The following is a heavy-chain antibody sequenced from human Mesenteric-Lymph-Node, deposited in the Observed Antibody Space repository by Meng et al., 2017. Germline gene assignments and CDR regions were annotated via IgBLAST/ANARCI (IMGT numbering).Heavy chain of an antibody. Sequence: GESLKISCAASGFTFSSYALSWVRQAPGKGLEWVPIISGGGGGIYYADSVKGRVTISRDNSKNTLYLQMSSLRAEDTAVYFCANIGRGNYYDSTIEPFDIWGQGTMVTVSS. CDR3: ANIGRGNYYDSTIEPFDI. CDR1: GFTFSSYA. V-gene: IGHV3-23*01. D-gene: IGHD2/OR15-2a*01. CDR2: ISGGGGGI. J-gene: IGHJ3*02.